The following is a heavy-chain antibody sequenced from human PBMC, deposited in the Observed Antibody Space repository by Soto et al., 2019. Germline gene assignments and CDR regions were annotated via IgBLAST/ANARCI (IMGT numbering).Heavy chain of an antibody. Sequence: SETLSLTCTVSGVSISSGSYYWSWIRQHPGKGLEWIGYIYSTESTNYNPSLKSRLSISVDMSASQFSLKLSSVTVADTAVYYCARSDSSGKTRYYFDHWGQGTLVTVSS. D-gene: IGHD3-22*01. V-gene: IGHV4-31*03. CDR2: IYSTEST. J-gene: IGHJ4*02. CDR3: ARSDSSGKTRYYFDH. CDR1: GVSISSGSYY.